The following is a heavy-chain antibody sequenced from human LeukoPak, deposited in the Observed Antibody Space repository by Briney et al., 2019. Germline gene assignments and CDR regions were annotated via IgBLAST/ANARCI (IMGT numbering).Heavy chain of an antibody. CDR2: IKGDGSEK. CDR3: AKDSPFGGN. Sequence: GGSLRLSCAASGFTFSTYWMSWVRQAPGKGLEWVANIKGDGSEKNYVGSVKGRFTIPRDNAKNSLYLQMNSLRAEDTAVYYCAKDSPFGGNWGQGTLVTVSS. J-gene: IGHJ4*02. V-gene: IGHV3-7*01. CDR1: GFTFSTYW. D-gene: IGHD1-26*01.